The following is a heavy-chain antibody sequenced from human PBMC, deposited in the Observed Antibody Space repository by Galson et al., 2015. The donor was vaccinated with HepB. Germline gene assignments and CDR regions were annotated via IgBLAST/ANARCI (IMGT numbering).Heavy chain of an antibody. J-gene: IGHJ4*02. CDR3: TRAYSQSGSYIRFLDC. CDR2: SRDKPNSYTT. CDR1: GLTFSDHY. Sequence: SLRLSCAASGLTFSDHYIDWVRQAPGKGLEWVGRSRDKPNSYTTEYAASVKGRFTISRDESKNSLYLQMNSLKTEDTAVYYCTRAYSQSGSYIRFLDCWGQGTLVTVSS. D-gene: IGHD1-26*01. V-gene: IGHV3-72*01.